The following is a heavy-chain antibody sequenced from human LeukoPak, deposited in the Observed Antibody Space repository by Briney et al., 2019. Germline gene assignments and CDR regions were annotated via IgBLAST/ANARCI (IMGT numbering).Heavy chain of an antibody. J-gene: IGHJ4*02. CDR2: ISYDGSNK. Sequence: GGSLRLSCAASGFPFSSYSMNWVRQAPGKGLEWVAVISYDGSNKYYADSVKGRFTISRDNAKNSLYLQMNSLRAEDTAVYYCARGGSGWVNFDYWGQGTLVTVSS. V-gene: IGHV3-30*03. D-gene: IGHD6-19*01. CDR1: GFPFSSYS. CDR3: ARGGSGWVNFDY.